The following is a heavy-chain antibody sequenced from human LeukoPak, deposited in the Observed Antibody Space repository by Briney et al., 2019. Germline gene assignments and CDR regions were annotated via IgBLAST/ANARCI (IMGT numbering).Heavy chain of an antibody. CDR3: ARSAFLVTAPGLYYFDY. Sequence: SETLSLTCTVSGGSISSYYWSWIRQPAGKGLEWIGHIYNSGSTNYNPSLKGRVTMSVATSKNQFSLHLSSMTAADTAVYYCARSAFLVTAPGLYYFDYWGQGTLVAVSS. J-gene: IGHJ4*02. D-gene: IGHD6-13*01. CDR1: GGSISSYY. CDR2: IYNSGST. V-gene: IGHV4-4*07.